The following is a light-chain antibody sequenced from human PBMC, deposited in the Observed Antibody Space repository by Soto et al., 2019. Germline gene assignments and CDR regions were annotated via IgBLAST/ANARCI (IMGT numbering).Light chain of an antibody. CDR3: QQYDSSWWT. J-gene: IGKJ1*01. Sequence: EIVLTQSPGTLSLSPGEEATLSCRASQSISSTYLAWYQQKPGQAPRLLIHGTSSRATGIPDRFSGSGSGTDFTLTISRLEPDDFAVYYCQQYDSSWWTFGQGTKVEIK. V-gene: IGKV3-20*01. CDR1: QSISSTY. CDR2: GTS.